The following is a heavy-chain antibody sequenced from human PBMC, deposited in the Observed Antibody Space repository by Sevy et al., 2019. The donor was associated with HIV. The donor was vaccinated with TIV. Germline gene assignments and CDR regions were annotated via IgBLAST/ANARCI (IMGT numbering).Heavy chain of an antibody. CDR3: AKDISTDGGIAAVGTGIFDF. CDR2: INWNSGNI. Sequence: GGSLRLSCAASGFTFDENGMHWVRQAPGKDLEWVSGINWNSGNIGYADSVKGRFTISRDNAKNSLYLQMNSLRAEDTALYYCAKDISTDGGIAAVGTGIFDFWGQGTLVTVSS. D-gene: IGHD6-13*01. J-gene: IGHJ4*02. CDR1: GFTFDENG. V-gene: IGHV3-9*01.